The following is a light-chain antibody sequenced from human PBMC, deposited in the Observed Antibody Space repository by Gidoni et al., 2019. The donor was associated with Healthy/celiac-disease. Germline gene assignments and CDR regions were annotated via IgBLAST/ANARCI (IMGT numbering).Light chain of an antibody. V-gene: IGKV3-20*01. CDR2: GAS. Sequence: ELVLTQSPGTLSLSPGERATLSCRASQSVSSSYLAWYQQKPGQAPRLLIYGASSRATGIPDRFSGSGSGTDFTLTISRLEPEDFAVYYGKQYGSSPRTFGQGTKVEIK. CDR1: QSVSSSY. CDR3: KQYGSSPRT. J-gene: IGKJ1*01.